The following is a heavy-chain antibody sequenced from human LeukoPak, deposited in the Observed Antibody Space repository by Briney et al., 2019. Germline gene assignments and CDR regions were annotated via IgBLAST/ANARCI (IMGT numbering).Heavy chain of an antibody. J-gene: IGHJ4*02. CDR3: AREESGGYFDY. V-gene: IGHV1-2*02. D-gene: IGHD2-8*02. Sequence: APVKVSCKASGYTFTGYYMHWVRQAPGQGLEWMGWINPNSGGTNYAQKFQGRVTMTRDTSISTVYMELSSLRSEDSAVYYCAREESGGYFDYWGQGTLVTVSS. CDR2: INPNSGGT. CDR1: GYTFTGYY.